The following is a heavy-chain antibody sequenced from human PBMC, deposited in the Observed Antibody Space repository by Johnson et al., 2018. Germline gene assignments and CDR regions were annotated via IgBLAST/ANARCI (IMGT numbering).Heavy chain of an antibody. Sequence: VQLVQSGGGVVQPGRSLRLSCAASGFTFSNYGMHWVRQVPGKGLVWVSRITGDGSSPRYADSVKGRFTISRDNAKNTLHLQMNRLRAEDEAGYYCSRERLECSSSSCYRATFDIWGQGTMVTVSS. CDR2: ITGDGSSP. CDR1: GFTFSNYG. CDR3: SRERLECSSSSCYRATFDI. V-gene: IGHV3-74*01. D-gene: IGHD2-2*02. J-gene: IGHJ3*02.